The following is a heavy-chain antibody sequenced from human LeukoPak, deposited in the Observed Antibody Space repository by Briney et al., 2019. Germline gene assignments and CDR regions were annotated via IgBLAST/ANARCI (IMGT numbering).Heavy chain of an antibody. D-gene: IGHD4-17*01. CDR1: GFTFSSYS. V-gene: IGHV3-48*01. J-gene: IGHJ4*02. CDR2: ISSGSGTT. CDR3: AKDRGNDYGVFDY. Sequence: PGGSLRLSCAASGFTFSSYSMMWVRQAPGKGLEWISYISSGSGTTYYGDSVQGRFITSRDNAKNSLHLQMNSLRAEDTGVYYCAKDRGNDYGVFDYWGQGILVTVSS.